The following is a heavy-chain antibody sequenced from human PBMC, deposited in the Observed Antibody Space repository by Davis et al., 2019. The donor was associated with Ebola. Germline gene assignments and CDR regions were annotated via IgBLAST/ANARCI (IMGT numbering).Heavy chain of an antibody. J-gene: IGHJ6*02. V-gene: IGHV3-23*01. CDR2: ISGSGGST. CDR3: ARQLPYDSYGMDV. Sequence: GGSLRLSCAASGFTFSTSWMSWVRQPPGKGLEWVSTISGSGGSTNYADSVKGRFTITRDNSKNTLYLQMNSLRAEDPAVYSCARQLPYDSYGMDVWGQGTTVTVSS. D-gene: IGHD3-3*01. CDR1: GFTFSTSW.